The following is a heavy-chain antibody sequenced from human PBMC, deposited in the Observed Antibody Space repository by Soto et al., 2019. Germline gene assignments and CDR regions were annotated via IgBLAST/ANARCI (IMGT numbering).Heavy chain of an antibody. CDR3: AREYTYGSTFFDC. Sequence: QVQLQESGPGLVKPSQTLSLTCTVSGGSISSAAYYWSWIRQHPGKGLEWIGYISHCGSTYYTPSLQSRVIISADTSKNQFSVNLTSETAADTAVYYCAREYTYGSTFFDCWGQGALVTVSS. D-gene: IGHD5-18*01. CDR2: ISHCGST. J-gene: IGHJ4*02. CDR1: GGSISSAAYY. V-gene: IGHV4-31*03.